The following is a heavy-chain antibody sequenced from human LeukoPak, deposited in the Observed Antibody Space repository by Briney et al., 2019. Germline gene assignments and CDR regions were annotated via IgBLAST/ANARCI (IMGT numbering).Heavy chain of an antibody. V-gene: IGHV4-4*08. CDR3: ARSVGQLELGYYYYMDV. D-gene: IGHD1-7*01. J-gene: IGHJ6*03. CDR2: IYTSGST. Sequence: SETLSLTCAVYGGSFSGYYWSWIRQPPGKGLEWIGRIYTSGSTNYNPSLKSRVTISVDTSKNQFSLKLSSVTAADTAVYYCARSVGQLELGYYYYMDVWGKGTTVTVSS. CDR1: GGSFSGYY.